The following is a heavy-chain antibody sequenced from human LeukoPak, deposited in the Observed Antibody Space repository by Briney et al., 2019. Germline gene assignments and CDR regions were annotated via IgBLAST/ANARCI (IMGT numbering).Heavy chain of an antibody. CDR3: ASSYYYDSSGTGNWFDP. J-gene: IGHJ5*02. V-gene: IGHV4-30-4*01. Sequence: PSETLSLTCNVSGGSISSGDYYWSWIRQPPGKGLEWIGYIYYSGSTYYNPSLKSRVTISVDTSMNQFSLKLTSVTAADTAVYYCASSYYYDSSGTGNWFDPWGQGTLVTVSS. D-gene: IGHD3-22*01. CDR2: IYYSGST. CDR1: GGSISSGDYY.